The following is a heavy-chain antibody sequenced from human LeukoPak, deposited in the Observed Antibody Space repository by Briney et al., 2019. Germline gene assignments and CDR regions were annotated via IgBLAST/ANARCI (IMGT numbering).Heavy chain of an antibody. Sequence: GESLKISCEGSGYSFSNYWIGWVRQMPGKGLEWMGSIYPGDSDIRYSPSFQGQVTISADKSISTAHLQWSGLKASDTAMYYCARQRFYYGSGSQAEYWGQGTPVTVSS. V-gene: IGHV5-51*01. CDR2: IYPGDSDI. J-gene: IGHJ4*02. CDR3: ARQRFYYGSGSQAEY. D-gene: IGHD3-10*01. CDR1: GYSFSNYW.